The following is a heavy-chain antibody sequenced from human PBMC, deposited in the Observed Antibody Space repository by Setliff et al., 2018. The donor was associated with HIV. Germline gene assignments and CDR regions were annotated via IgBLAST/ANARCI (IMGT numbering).Heavy chain of an antibody. CDR1: GDSVSSRSYY. CDR3: AQLGMVDDFHY. D-gene: IGHD1-1*01. Sequence: SETLSLTCTVSGDSVSSRSYYWSWIRLPPGKGLEWIGYIYYSGSTNYNPSLKSRVTISVDTSKNHFSLKLRSVTAADTAVYYCAQLGMVDDFHYWGQGTLVTVSS. V-gene: IGHV4-61*03. CDR2: IYYSGST. J-gene: IGHJ4*02.